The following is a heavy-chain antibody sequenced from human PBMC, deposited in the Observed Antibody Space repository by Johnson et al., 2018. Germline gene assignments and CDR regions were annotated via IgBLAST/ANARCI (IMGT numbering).Heavy chain of an antibody. V-gene: IGHV4-34*01. Sequence: QVQLQQWGAGLLKPSETRSLTCAVYGGSFSGYYWSWIRQPPGKGLEWTGEITHRGSTNYNPCLKSRVTISVDTSKNQFPLKVSTVTAADTAVYYCARLVVGATDAFDIWGQGTTVNVSS. CDR1: GGSFSGYY. J-gene: IGHJ3*02. CDR3: ARLVVGATDAFDI. D-gene: IGHD1-26*01. CDR2: ITHRGST.